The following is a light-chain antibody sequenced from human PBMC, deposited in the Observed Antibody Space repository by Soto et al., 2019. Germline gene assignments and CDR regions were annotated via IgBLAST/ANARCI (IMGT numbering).Light chain of an antibody. CDR1: QSVSNN. V-gene: IGKV3-15*01. CDR2: GAS. J-gene: IGKJ1*01. CDR3: QQYNNWPPWT. Sequence: EIVMTQSPATLSVSPGERATLSCRASQSVSNNLAWYQQRPGQAPRLLIYGASTRATGIPSRFSGSGSGTEFTLTISSLQSEDFAVYYCQQYNNWPPWTFGQGTKVEVK.